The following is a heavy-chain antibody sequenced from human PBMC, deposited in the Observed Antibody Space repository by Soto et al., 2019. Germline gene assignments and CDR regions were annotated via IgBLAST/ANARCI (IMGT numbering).Heavy chain of an antibody. J-gene: IGHJ3*02. CDR2: ISSSSSYI. Sequence: GSLRLSCAASGFTFSSYSMNWVRQAPGKGLEWVSSISSSSSYIYYADSVKGRFTISRDNAKNSLYLQMNSLRAEDTAVYYCARDGPPPAAIPFDIWGQGTMVTVSS. CDR3: ARDGPPPAAIPFDI. V-gene: IGHV3-21*01. CDR1: GFTFSSYS. D-gene: IGHD2-2*01.